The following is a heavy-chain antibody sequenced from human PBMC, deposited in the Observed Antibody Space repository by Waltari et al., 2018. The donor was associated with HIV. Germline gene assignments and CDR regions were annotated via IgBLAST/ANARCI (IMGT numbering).Heavy chain of an antibody. CDR1: GYTFTGYY. V-gene: IGHV1-2*01. Sequence: QVQLVQSGAAVKKPGASVKVSCKASGYTFTGYYMHWLRQAPGQGLGWMGRINPNRGGTNYAQKLQGRVTSTRDTSISTAYMELSRLRSDDTAVYYCARDTTRWGVFLDYWGQGTLVTVSS. J-gene: IGHJ4*02. CDR3: ARDTTRWGVFLDY. D-gene: IGHD1-26*01. CDR2: INPNRGGT.